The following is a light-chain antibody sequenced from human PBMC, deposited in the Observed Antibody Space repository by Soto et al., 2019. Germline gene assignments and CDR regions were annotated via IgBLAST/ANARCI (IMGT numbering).Light chain of an antibody. Sequence: DIQMTQSPSSLSASVGDRVTITCRASQSISSYLNWYQQKPGKAPKLLIYAASSVQSGVPSRFSGSGSGTDFTLAISSLQPEDFATYFCQQSYSTPYTLGQGTKLQIK. J-gene: IGKJ2*01. V-gene: IGKV1-39*01. CDR2: AAS. CDR3: QQSYSTPYT. CDR1: QSISSY.